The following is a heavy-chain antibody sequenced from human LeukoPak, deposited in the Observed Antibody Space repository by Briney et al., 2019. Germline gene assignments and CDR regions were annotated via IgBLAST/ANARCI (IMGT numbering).Heavy chain of an antibody. D-gene: IGHD4-17*01. J-gene: IGHJ3*02. V-gene: IGHV4-4*02. CDR1: GASISSSNW. Sequence: SETLSLTCAVSGASISSSNWWSWVRQPPGKGLEWIGVIYHSGSTNYNPSLKSRVTISVDKSKNQFSLKLSSVTAADTAVYYCARRTTGTTSYDAFDIWGEGTMVTVSS. CDR3: ARRTTGTTSYDAFDI. CDR2: IYHSGST.